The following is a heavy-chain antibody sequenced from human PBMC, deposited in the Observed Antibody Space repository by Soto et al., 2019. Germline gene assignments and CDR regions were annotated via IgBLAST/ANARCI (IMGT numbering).Heavy chain of an antibody. J-gene: IGHJ6*02. CDR2: ISYDGSNK. CDR3: ARDRTAERYYYGMDV. V-gene: IGHV3-30-3*01. D-gene: IGHD1-1*01. Sequence: GGSLRLSCAASGFTFSSYAMHWVRQAPGKGLEWVAVISYDGSNKYYADSVKGRFTISRDNSKNTLYLQMNSLRAEDTAVYYCARDRTAERYYYGMDVWGQGTTVTVSS. CDR1: GFTFSSYA.